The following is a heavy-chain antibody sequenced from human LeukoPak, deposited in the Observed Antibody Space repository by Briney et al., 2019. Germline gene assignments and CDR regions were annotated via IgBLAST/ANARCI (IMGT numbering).Heavy chain of an antibody. D-gene: IGHD6-19*01. V-gene: IGHV4-34*01. CDR1: GGPFSGYY. J-gene: IGHJ1*01. CDR2: INHSGST. Sequence: SETLSLTCAVYGGPFSGYYWSWIRQPPGKGLEWIGEINHSGSTNYNPSLKSRVTISVDTSKNQFSLKLSSVTAADTAVYYCARPAVAGTRYFQHWGQGTLVTVSS. CDR3: ARPAVAGTRYFQH.